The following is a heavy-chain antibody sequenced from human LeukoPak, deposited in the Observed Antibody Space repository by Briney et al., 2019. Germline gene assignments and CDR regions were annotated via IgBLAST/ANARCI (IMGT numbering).Heavy chain of an antibody. CDR2: IIPIFGTA. D-gene: IGHD6-13*01. CDR3: ARGGGSSSWSYYYYYYMDV. V-gene: IGHV1-69*05. CDR1: GGTFSSYA. J-gene: IGHJ6*03. Sequence: SVEVSRKASGGTFSSYAISWVRQAPGQGLEWMGGIIPIFGTANYAQKFQGRVTITTDESTSTAYMELSSLRSEDTAVYYCARGGGSSSWSYYYYYYMDVWGKGTTVTVSS.